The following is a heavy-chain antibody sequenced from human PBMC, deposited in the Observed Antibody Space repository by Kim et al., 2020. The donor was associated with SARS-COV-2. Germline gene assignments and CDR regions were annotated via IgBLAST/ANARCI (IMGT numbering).Heavy chain of an antibody. J-gene: IGHJ4*02. D-gene: IGHD6-19*01. CDR1: GFTFSSYW. CDR3: ARQLIAVAGTSFDY. V-gene: IGHV3-74*01. Sequence: GGSLRLSCAAYGFTFSSYWMHWVRQAPGKGLVWVSRINSDGSSTSYADSVKGRFTISRDNAKNTLYLQMNSLRAEDTAVYYCARQLIAVAGTSFDYWGQGTLVTVSS. CDR2: INSDGSST.